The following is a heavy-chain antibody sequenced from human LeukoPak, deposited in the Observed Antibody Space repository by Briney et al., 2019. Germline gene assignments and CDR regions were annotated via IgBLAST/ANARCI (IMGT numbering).Heavy chain of an antibody. CDR3: ARLGSVAMPFDY. CDR1: GGSMNNYY. Sequence: SETLSLTCTVSGGSMNNYYWNWIRQPPGKGLEWIGYSYYSGSTNYNPSLKSRVNISVDTSKNQFSLNLSSVTAADTAVYYCARLGSVAMPFDYWGQGSLVTVSS. J-gene: IGHJ4*02. CDR2: SYYSGST. V-gene: IGHV4-59*08. D-gene: IGHD2-2*01.